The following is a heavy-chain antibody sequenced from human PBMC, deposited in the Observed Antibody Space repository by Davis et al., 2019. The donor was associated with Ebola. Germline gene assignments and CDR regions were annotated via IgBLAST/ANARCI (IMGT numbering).Heavy chain of an antibody. CDR2: INHSGST. D-gene: IGHD5-12*01. CDR1: GGSFSGYY. CDR3: AGFDYWFDP. V-gene: IGHV4-34*01. J-gene: IGHJ5*02. Sequence: MPSETLSLTCAVYGGSFSGYYWSWIRQPPGKGLEWIGEINHSGSTNYNPSLKSRVTVSLDTSKNQFFLTVNSVTAADTAVYYCAGFDYWFDPWGQGTLVTVSS.